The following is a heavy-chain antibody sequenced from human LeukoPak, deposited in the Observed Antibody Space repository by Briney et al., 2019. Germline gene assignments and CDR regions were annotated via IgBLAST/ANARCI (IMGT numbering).Heavy chain of an antibody. CDR1: GGTFSSYA. V-gene: IGHV1-69*06. CDR3: ASPHGPGAFDI. D-gene: IGHD5-24*01. CDR2: IIPIFGTA. Sequence: ASVKVSCKAPGGTFSSYAISWVRQAPGQGLEWMGGIIPIFGTANYAQKFQGRVTITADKSTSTAYMELSSLRSEDTAVYYCASPHGPGAFDIWGQGTMVTVSS. J-gene: IGHJ3*02.